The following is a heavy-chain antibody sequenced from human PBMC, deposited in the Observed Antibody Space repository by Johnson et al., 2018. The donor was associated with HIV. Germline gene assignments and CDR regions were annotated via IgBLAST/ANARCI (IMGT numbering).Heavy chain of an antibody. CDR1: GFAFSRFA. Sequence: VQLVESGGGVVQSGRSLRLSCAASGFAFSRFAMLWVRQVPDKGLEWLSFISSSGDIIRYADSVKGRFTISRDNSKNSLYLQMSSLRTEDTALYYCVKDIQVGVSDAFDIWGQGTTVTVSS. J-gene: IGHJ3*02. CDR2: ISSSGDII. V-gene: IGHV3-43*02. D-gene: IGHD3-3*01. CDR3: VKDIQVGVSDAFDI.